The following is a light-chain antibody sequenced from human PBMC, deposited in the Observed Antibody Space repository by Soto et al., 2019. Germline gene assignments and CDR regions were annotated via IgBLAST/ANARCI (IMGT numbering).Light chain of an antibody. CDR3: QEVISYPPC. CDR1: QGISTF. Sequence: DIQLTQSPSFLPASVGDRVTITCRASQGISTFLAWYQQIPWNAPKLLIYAASTLQSGAPSRFSGSGSGTAFTLAIRSLQPEAFATYYCQEVISYPPCFGPGTKVDIK. J-gene: IGKJ3*01. V-gene: IGKV1-9*01. CDR2: AAS.